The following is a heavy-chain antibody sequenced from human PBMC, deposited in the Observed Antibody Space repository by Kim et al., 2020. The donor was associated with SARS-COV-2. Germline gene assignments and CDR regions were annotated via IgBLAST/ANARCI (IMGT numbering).Heavy chain of an antibody. CDR1: GFTFSSYG. D-gene: IGHD3-10*01. CDR2: IYSDGATT. J-gene: IGHJ1*01. V-gene: IGHV3-74*01. CDR3: ARGSGSGGYYGFEYFLH. Sequence: GGSLRLSCAASGFTFSSYGMRWVRQAPGKGLVWVSLIYSDGATTSYADSVKGRFTISRDNSKNTLYLQMNSLRADDTAVYYCARGSGSGGYYGFEYFLHWGPGTLATVSS.